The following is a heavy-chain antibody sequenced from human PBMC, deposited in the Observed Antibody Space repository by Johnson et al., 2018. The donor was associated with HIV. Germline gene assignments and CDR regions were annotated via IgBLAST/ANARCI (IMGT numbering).Heavy chain of an antibody. Sequence: QEQLVESGGGVVQPGMSLRVSCAASGFTFSSYAMHWVRQAPGRGLEWVAVMSYDGSNKYYADSVKGRFTISRDNSKNTLYLQMNSLRAEDTAVYYCARGFLTGTPSDAFDIWGQGTMVTVSS. D-gene: IGHD1-1*01. J-gene: IGHJ3*02. V-gene: IGHV3-30*04. CDR2: MSYDGSNK. CDR1: GFTFSSYA. CDR3: ARGFLTGTPSDAFDI.